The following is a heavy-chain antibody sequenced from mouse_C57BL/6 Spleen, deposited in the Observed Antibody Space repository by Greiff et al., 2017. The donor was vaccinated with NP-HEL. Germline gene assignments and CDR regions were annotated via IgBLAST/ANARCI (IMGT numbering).Heavy chain of an antibody. J-gene: IGHJ2*01. CDR2: IDPENGDT. CDR1: GFNIKDDY. Sequence: EVQLQQSGAELVRPGASVKLSCTASGFNIKDDYMHWVKQRPEQGLEWIGWIDPENGDTEYASKFQGKATITADTSSNTAYLQLSSLTSADTAVYYCTTGVTTMCPQGYWGQGTTLTVSS. V-gene: IGHV14-4*01. CDR3: TTGVTTMCPQGY. D-gene: IGHD2-2*01.